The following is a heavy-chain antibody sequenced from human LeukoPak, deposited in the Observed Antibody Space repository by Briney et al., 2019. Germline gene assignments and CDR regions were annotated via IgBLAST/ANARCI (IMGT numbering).Heavy chain of an antibody. J-gene: IGHJ6*02. CDR1: GFTVSSNY. D-gene: IGHD2-2*01. Sequence: PGGSLRLSCAASGFTVSSNYMSWVRQAPGKGLEWVSAISGSGGSTYYADSVKGRFTISRDNAKNSLYLQMNSLRAEDTALYYCATSTPYKDIVVVSPERDYYGMDVWGQGTTVTVSS. V-gene: IGHV3-53*05. CDR3: ATSTPYKDIVVVSPERDYYGMDV. CDR2: ISGSGGST.